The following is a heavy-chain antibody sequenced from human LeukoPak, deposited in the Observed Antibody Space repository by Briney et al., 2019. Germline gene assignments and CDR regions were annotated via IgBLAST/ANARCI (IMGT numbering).Heavy chain of an antibody. CDR1: GFTFSSYS. V-gene: IGHV3-21*01. Sequence: GGSLRLSCAASGFTFSSYSMNWVRQAPGKGLEWVSSISSSSSSYIYYADSVKGRFTISRDNAKNSLYLQMNSLRAEDTAVYYCARAPGIAAAELLIDYWGQGTLVTVSS. D-gene: IGHD6-13*01. J-gene: IGHJ4*02. CDR3: ARAPGIAAAELLIDY. CDR2: ISSSSSSYI.